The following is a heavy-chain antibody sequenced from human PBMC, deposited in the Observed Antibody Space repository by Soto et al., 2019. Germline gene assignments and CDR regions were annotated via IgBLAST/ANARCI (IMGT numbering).Heavy chain of an antibody. Sequence: QVQLQESGPGLVKASETLSLTCTVSGDSISSSAYYWGWIRQPPGKGLEWIGSIHYGGSSYYNPSPTSRVTISLVTSKNQFSLKLNSVTAADMAVYYCARLARRLGVDYWGRGTMVSVSS. CDR3: ARLARRLGVDY. CDR1: GDSISSSAYY. D-gene: IGHD1-26*01. J-gene: IGHJ4*02. CDR2: IHYGGSS. V-gene: IGHV4-39*01.